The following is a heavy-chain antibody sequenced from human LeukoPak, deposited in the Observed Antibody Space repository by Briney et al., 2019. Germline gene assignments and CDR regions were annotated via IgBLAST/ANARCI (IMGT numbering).Heavy chain of an antibody. CDR2: IKHSGST. J-gene: IGHJ4*02. D-gene: IGHD2-15*01. CDR1: GGSFSGYY. CDR3: ATLVVVAGTPSIDC. Sequence: SETLSLTCAVYGGSFSGYYWSWIRQPPGKGLEWIGEIKHSGSTNYNPSLKSRVTISVDTSNNQFSLKLRSVTAADTAMYYCATLVVVAGTPSIDCWGQGTLVTVSS. V-gene: IGHV4-34*01.